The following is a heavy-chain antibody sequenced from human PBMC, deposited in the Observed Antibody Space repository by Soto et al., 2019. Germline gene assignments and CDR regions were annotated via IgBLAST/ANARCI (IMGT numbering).Heavy chain of an antibody. J-gene: IGHJ4*02. CDR3: ARMKRNDYVYD. CDR2: ISAYNGNT. D-gene: IGHD4-17*01. CDR1: GYTFTSYD. V-gene: IGHV1-18*01. Sequence: ASVTVSCKASGYTFTSYDMKWVRQATGQGLEWMGWISAYNGNTNYAQKFQGRVTMTTDTSTSTAYMELRSLRSDDTAVYYCARMKRNDYVYDWGQGTLVTVSS.